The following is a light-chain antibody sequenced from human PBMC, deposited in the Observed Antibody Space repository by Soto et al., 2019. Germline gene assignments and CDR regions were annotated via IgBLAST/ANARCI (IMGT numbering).Light chain of an antibody. CDR2: GVS. J-gene: IGLJ2*01. CDR3: CSYAGSYNLV. Sequence: QSALTQPRSVSGSPGQSVTISCTGTSSDVGGYNYVSWYQQHPGKAPTLMIYGVSKRPSGVPDRFSGSKSGYTASLTISGLQAEDDADYYCCSYAGSYNLVFGGGTKVTV. CDR1: SSDVGGYNY. V-gene: IGLV2-11*01.